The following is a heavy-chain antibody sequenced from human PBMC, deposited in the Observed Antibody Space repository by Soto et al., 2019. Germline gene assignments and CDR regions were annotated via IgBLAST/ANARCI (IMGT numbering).Heavy chain of an antibody. CDR1: GYTFTGYY. D-gene: IGHD3-22*01. CDR3: ARTGRPYYYDSSGITPQSNYYYGMDV. Sequence: GASVKVSCKASGYTFTGYYMHWVRQAPGQGLEWMGWINPNSGGTNYAQKFQGWVTMTRDTSISTAYMELSRLRSDDTAVYYCARTGRPYYYDSSGITPQSNYYYGMDVWGQGTTVTVSS. J-gene: IGHJ6*02. CDR2: INPNSGGT. V-gene: IGHV1-2*04.